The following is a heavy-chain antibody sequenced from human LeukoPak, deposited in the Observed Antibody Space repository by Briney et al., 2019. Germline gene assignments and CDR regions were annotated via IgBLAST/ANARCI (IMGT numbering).Heavy chain of an antibody. J-gene: IGHJ6*03. CDR1: GGSISSYY. CDR2: IYYSGST. D-gene: IGHD6-19*01. Sequence: PSETLSLTCTVSGGSISSYYWSWIRQPPGKGLEWIGYIYYSGSTNYNPSLKSRVTISVDTSKNQFSLKLSSVTAADTAVYYCARVAVGEQLAPTYYYYMDVWGKGTTVTVSS. V-gene: IGHV4-59*01. CDR3: ARVAVGEQLAPTYYYYMDV.